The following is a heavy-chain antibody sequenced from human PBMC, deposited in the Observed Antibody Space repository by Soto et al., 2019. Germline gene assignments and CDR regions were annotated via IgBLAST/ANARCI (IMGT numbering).Heavy chain of an antibody. J-gene: IGHJ4*02. D-gene: IGHD6-6*01. V-gene: IGHV3-23*01. Sequence: GGSLRLSCAASGFTFSSYAMSWVRQAPGKGLEWVSAISGSGGSTYYADSVKGRFTISRDNSKKTLYLQMNSLRAEDTAVYYCAKPYSSSSSFDYWGQGTLVTVSS. CDR1: GFTFSSYA. CDR3: AKPYSSSSSFDY. CDR2: ISGSGGST.